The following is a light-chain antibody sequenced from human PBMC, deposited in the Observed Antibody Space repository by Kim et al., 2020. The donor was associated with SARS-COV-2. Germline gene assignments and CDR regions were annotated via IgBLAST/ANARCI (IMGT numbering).Light chain of an antibody. CDR2: QDK. CDR1: RLADKY. Sequence: SYELTQPPSVSVSPGQTATITCSGDRLADKYVSWYQQRPGQSPVLVIYQDKKRPSAIPERFSGSNSENTATLTISGTQAMDEADYYCQAWDNSTVLFGGG. V-gene: IGLV3-1*01. J-gene: IGLJ2*01. CDR3: QAWDNSTVL.